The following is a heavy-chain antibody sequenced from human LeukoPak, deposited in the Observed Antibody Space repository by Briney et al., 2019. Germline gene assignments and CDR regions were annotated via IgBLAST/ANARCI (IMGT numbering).Heavy chain of an antibody. V-gene: IGHV3-7*01. CDR2: MDPSGSHK. CDR1: EFIFNRSW. J-gene: IGHJ4*02. CDR3: AIWTSGNY. D-gene: IGHD1-1*01. Sequence: GESLQISCASSEFIFNRSWMNWVRQAPGKGLEWVANMDPSGSHKRYVDSVKGRFTISKDNPGTSLYLDMYGLRAEDTAIYYCAIWTSGNYWGQGTLVTVSS.